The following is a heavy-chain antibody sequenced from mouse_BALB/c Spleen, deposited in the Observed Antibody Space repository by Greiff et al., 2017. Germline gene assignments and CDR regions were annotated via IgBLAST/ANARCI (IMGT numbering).Heavy chain of an antibody. CDR3: ARCPPYTRSFDY. D-gene: IGHD1-3*01. Sequence: EVNVVESGGGLVQPGGSRKLSCAASGFTFSSFGMHWVRQAPEKGLEWVAYISSGSSTIYYADTVKGRFTISRDNPKNTLFLQMTSLRSEDTAMYYCARCPPYTRSFDYWGQGTTLTVSS. CDR1: GFTFSSFG. J-gene: IGHJ2*01. V-gene: IGHV5-17*02. CDR2: ISSGSSTI.